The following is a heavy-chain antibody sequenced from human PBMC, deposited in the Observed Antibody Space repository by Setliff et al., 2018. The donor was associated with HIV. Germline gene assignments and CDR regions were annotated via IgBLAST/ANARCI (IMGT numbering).Heavy chain of an antibody. CDR3: ARAMRGVVVTNMNYYYGMDV. Sequence: SETLSLTCTVSGGSISSGSYYWGWIRQPPGKGLEWIGSIYHNGITYYNPSLKSRVTISVDTSKNQFSLKLSSVTAADTAVYYCARAMRGVVVTNMNYYYGMDVWGQGTTVTVSS. CDR1: GGSISSGSYY. CDR2: IYHNGIT. V-gene: IGHV4-39*07. J-gene: IGHJ6*02. D-gene: IGHD2-21*02.